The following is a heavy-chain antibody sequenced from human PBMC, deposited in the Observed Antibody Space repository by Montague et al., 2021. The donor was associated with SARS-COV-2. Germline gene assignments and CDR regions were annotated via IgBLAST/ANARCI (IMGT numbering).Heavy chain of an antibody. CDR3: ARIHIAAPGTGFDS. V-gene: IGHV2-70*11. Sequence: PALVKPTQTLTLTCTFSGFSLSTSGMCVSWIRQPPGKALEWLARIDWDDDKYYSTSLKTRLTISKDTSKTQVVLTMTNMDPVDTATYYCARIHIAAPGTGFDSWGQGTLVTVSS. CDR1: GFSLSTSGMC. CDR2: IDWDDDK. D-gene: IGHD6-13*01. J-gene: IGHJ5*01.